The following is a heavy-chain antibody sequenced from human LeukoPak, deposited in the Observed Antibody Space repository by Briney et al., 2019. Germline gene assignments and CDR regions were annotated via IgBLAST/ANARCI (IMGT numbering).Heavy chain of an antibody. J-gene: IGHJ4*02. CDR1: GFTVSSDS. Sequence: GGSLRLSCTVSGFTVSSDSMSWVRQAPGKGLEWVSFIYSGGSTHYSDSVKGRFTISRDNSKNTLYLQMNSLRAEDTAVYYCARGTTWNDYWGQGTLVTVSS. V-gene: IGHV3-53*01. D-gene: IGHD1-7*01. CDR3: ARGTTWNDY. CDR2: IYSGGST.